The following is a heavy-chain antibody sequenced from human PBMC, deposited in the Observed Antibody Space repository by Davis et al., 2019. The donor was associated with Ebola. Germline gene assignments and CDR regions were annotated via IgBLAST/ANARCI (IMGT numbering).Heavy chain of an antibody. CDR1: RGTLSSYA. D-gene: IGHD3-22*01. J-gene: IGHJ4*02. V-gene: IGHV1-69*13. Sequence: SVKVSCKASRGTLSSYAISWVRQAPGQGLDWMGGIIPVFGIPKYAQKFQGRVTITADESTSTAYMELSSLRSEDTAVYYCARDRYSDGSGYFFEQSHWGQGTLVTVSS. CDR3: ARDRYSDGSGYFFEQSH. CDR2: IIPVFGIP.